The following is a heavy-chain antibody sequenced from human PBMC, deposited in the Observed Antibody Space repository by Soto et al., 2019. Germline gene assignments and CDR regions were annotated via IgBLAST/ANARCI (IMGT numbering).Heavy chain of an antibody. D-gene: IGHD1-1*01. CDR3: ARGIHGQLAYWYFDL. V-gene: IGHV3-33*08. CDR2: IWYDGSNK. Sequence: GSLRLSCAASGFTFSSYGMHWVRQAPGKGLEWVAVIWYDGSNKYYADSVKGPFTISRDNSKNPLDLQMNSLRAEDSAVYYCARGIHGQLAYWYFDLWGRGTLVTVSS. J-gene: IGHJ2*01. CDR1: GFTFSSYG.